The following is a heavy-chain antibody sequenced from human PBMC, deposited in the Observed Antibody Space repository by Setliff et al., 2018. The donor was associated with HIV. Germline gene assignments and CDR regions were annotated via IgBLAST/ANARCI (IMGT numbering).Heavy chain of an antibody. J-gene: IGHJ3*02. Sequence: PSETLSLTCAVYGGSFSGYYWSWIRQPAGKGLEWIGRIYTSGSTNYNPSLKSRVTMSVDTSKNQFSLKLSSVTAADTAVYYCARDGRLERGRSYAFDIWGQGTMVTVSS. CDR1: GGSFSGYY. V-gene: IGHV4-4*07. CDR3: ARDGRLERGRSYAFDI. D-gene: IGHD1-1*01. CDR2: IYTSGST.